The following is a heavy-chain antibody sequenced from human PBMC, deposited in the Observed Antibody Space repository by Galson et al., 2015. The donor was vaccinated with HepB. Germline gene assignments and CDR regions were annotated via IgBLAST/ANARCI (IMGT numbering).Heavy chain of an antibody. Sequence: SVKVSCKASGYTFTSYGISWVRQAPGQGLEWMGWISAYNGNTNYAQKLQGRVTMTTDTSTSTAYMELRSLRSDDTAVYYCARVEEDIVVVPAAFMDVWGKGTTVTVSS. J-gene: IGHJ6*03. CDR3: ARVEEDIVVVPAAFMDV. CDR2: ISAYNGNT. D-gene: IGHD2-2*01. V-gene: IGHV1-18*01. CDR1: GYTFTSYG.